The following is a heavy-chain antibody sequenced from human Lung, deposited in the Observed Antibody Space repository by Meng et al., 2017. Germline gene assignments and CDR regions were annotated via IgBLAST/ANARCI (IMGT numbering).Heavy chain of an antibody. D-gene: IGHD1-1*01. Sequence: VQLVGAGGGLVQPGGSLRLSCAVSGFTFSNSAMSWVRQAPGKGLEWVSGISIIGHNTYYADSVKGRFTISRDNSRNTLYLQMNSLRAEDTAIYYCAKEEVPNDYWGQGTLVTVSS. CDR1: GFTFSNSA. CDR2: ISIIGHNT. J-gene: IGHJ4*02. CDR3: AKEEVPNDY. V-gene: IGHV3-23*04.